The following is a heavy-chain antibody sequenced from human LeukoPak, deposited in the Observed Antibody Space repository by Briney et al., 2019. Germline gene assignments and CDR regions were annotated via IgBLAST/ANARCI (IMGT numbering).Heavy chain of an antibody. CDR3: ASEGITMVQGVTDDY. V-gene: IGHV4-4*07. CDR1: GGSISSYY. J-gene: IGHJ4*02. CDR2: IYTSGST. D-gene: IGHD3-10*01. Sequence: SETLSLTCTVSGGSISSYYWSWILQPAGMGLEWIGRIYTSGSTNYNPSLKSRVTMSVDTSKNQFSLKLSSVTAADTAVYYCASEGITMVQGVTDDYWGQGTLVTVTS.